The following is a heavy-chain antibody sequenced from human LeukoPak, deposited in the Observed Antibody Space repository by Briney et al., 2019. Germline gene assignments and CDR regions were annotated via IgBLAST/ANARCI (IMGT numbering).Heavy chain of an antibody. V-gene: IGHV4-59*12. CDR2: IYHSGST. D-gene: IGHD3-10*01. CDR1: GGSISSYY. CDR3: ARAPGSGRFGRYYFDY. J-gene: IGHJ4*02. Sequence: SETLSLTCTVSGGSISSYYWSWIRQPPGKGLEWIGYIYHSGSTYYNPSLKSRVTISVDRSKNQFSLKLSSVTAADTAVYYCARAPGSGRFGRYYFDYWGQGTLVTVSS.